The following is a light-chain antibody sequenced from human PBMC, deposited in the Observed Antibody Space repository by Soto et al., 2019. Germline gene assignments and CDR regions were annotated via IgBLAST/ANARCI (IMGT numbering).Light chain of an antibody. V-gene: IGLV2-8*01. J-gene: IGLJ2*01. Sequence: QSALTQPPSASGSLGQSVTISCTGTSSDVGAYNHVSWYQQYPGQAPKLIIYGVNERPSGVPDRFSGSKSGNTASLTVSGLQAEDEADYYCTSYAGSNNLIFGGGTKVTVL. CDR2: GVN. CDR1: SSDVGAYNH. CDR3: TSYAGSNNLI.